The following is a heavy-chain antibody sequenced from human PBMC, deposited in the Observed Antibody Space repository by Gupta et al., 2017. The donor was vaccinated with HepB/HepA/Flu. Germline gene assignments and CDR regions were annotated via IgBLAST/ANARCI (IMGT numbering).Heavy chain of an antibody. CDR1: GVSIRSYS. J-gene: IGHJ4*02. V-gene: IGHV4-59*08. D-gene: IGHD6-19*01. CDR3: ARHEGLAVAGTIDY. CDR2: IYYSGST. Sequence: QVQLQESGPGLVKPSETLSLTCTVSGVSIRSYSWSWIRQPPGKGLEWIGYIYYSGSTNYNPSLKSRVTISVDTSKNQFSLKLSSVTAADTAVYYCARHEGLAVAGTIDYWGQGTLVTVSS.